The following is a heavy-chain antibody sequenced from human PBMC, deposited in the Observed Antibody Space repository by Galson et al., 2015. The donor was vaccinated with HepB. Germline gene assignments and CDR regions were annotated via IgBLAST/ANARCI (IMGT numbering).Heavy chain of an antibody. J-gene: IGHJ4*02. V-gene: IGHV3-21*04. D-gene: IGHD3-10*01. CDR3: AKVLIPAYMIRGNPPNSYDY. Sequence: SLRLSCAASGFTFSSYSMNWVRQAPGKGLEWVSSIRSSSSYIYYADSVKGRFTISRDNSRNTLYLRMNSLRADDTALYFCAKVLIPAYMIRGNPPNSYDYWGQGVLVTVSS. CDR2: IRSSSSYI. CDR1: GFTFSSYS.